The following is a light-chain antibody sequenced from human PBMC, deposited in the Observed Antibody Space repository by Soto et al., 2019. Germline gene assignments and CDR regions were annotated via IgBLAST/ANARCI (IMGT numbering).Light chain of an antibody. Sequence: QSVLTQSPSVSAAPGQQVTISCSGSSSNIGNNYVSWYQQLPGTAPKLLIYDNNKRPSGIPDRFSASKSGTSGTLDITGLQTGDEADYYCATWDASLPGEVFGGGTKLTVL. J-gene: IGLJ2*01. CDR2: DNN. CDR3: ATWDASLPGEV. V-gene: IGLV1-51*01. CDR1: SSNIGNNY.